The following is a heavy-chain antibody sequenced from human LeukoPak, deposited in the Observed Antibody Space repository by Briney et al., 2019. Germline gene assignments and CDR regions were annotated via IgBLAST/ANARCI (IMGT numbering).Heavy chain of an antibody. D-gene: IGHD2-2*01. V-gene: IGHV5-51*01. CDR2: IYPGDSDT. J-gene: IGHJ4*02. CDR1: GYSFTSYW. Sequence: KIGESLKISCKGSGYSFTSYWIGWVRQMPGKGLEWMGIIYPGDSDTRYSPSFQGQVTISADKSISTAYLQWSSLKASDTAMYYCARLPGYQLLFLGYYFDYWGQGTLVTVSS. CDR3: ARLPGYQLLFLGYYFDY.